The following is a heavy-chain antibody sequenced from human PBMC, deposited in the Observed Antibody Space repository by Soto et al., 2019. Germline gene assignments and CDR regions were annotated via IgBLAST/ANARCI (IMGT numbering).Heavy chain of an antibody. CDR3: ARDVDTAMVTLGYYFDY. V-gene: IGHV1-46*01. CDR2: INPSGGST. D-gene: IGHD5-18*01. Sequence: ASVKVSCKASGYTFTSYYMHWVRQAPGQGLEWMGIINPSGGSTSYAQKFQGRVTMTRDTSTSTVYMELSSLRSEDTAVYYCARDVDTAMVTLGYYFDYWGQGTLVTVS. CDR1: GYTFTSYY. J-gene: IGHJ4*02.